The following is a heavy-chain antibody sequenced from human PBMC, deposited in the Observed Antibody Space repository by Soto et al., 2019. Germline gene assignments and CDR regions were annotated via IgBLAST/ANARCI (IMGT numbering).Heavy chain of an antibody. CDR3: AKSRSKTYYYDSSNGGGIDY. Sequence: SETLSLTCAVSGGSISSGGYSWSWIRQPPGKGLEWIGYIYHSGSTYYNPSLKSRVTISVDRSKNQFSLKLSSVTAADTAVYYCAKSRSKTYYYDSSNGGGIDYWGQGTLVTVSS. CDR1: GGSISSGGYS. D-gene: IGHD3-22*01. V-gene: IGHV4-30-2*01. CDR2: IYHSGST. J-gene: IGHJ4*02.